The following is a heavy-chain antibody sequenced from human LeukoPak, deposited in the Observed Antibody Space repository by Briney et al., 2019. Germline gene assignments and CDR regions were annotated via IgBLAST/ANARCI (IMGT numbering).Heavy chain of an antibody. D-gene: IGHD1-26*01. Sequence: SQTLSLTCTVSGGSISSGSYYWSWIRQPAGKGLEWIGRIYTSGSTNYNPSLKSRVTISVDTSKNQFSLKLSSVTAADTAVYYCAREILLVGATLLDCWGQGTLATVSS. CDR3: AREILLVGATLLDC. CDR1: GGSISSGSYY. J-gene: IGHJ4*02. CDR2: IYTSGST. V-gene: IGHV4-61*02.